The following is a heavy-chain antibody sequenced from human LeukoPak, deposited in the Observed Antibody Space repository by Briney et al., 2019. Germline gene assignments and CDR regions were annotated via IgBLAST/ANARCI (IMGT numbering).Heavy chain of an antibody. CDR2: IKQDGSEK. Sequence: GGSLRLSCAASGIILSSYWMSWVRQAPGKGLEWVANIKQDGSEKWYVDSVKGRFTISRDNAKNSLYLQMNSLRSEDTAVYYCARGENSGRGAFDIWGQGTMVTVSS. CDR1: GIILSSYW. V-gene: IGHV3-7*01. CDR3: ARGENSGRGAFDI. J-gene: IGHJ3*02. D-gene: IGHD1-26*01.